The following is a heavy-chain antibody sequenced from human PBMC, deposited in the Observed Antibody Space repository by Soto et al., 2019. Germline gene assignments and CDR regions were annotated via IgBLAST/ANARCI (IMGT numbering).Heavy chain of an antibody. D-gene: IGHD3-3*01. V-gene: IGHV1-69*13. CDR3: ARDLLYYDFWSGYLVGYYYGMDV. Sequence: SVKVSCKDSGGTFSSYAISWVRQAPGQGLEWMGGIIPIFGTANYAQKFQGRVTITADESTSTAYMELSSLRSEDTAVYYCARDLLYYDFWSGYLVGYYYGMDVWGQGTTVTVSS. J-gene: IGHJ6*02. CDR2: IIPIFGTA. CDR1: GGTFSSYA.